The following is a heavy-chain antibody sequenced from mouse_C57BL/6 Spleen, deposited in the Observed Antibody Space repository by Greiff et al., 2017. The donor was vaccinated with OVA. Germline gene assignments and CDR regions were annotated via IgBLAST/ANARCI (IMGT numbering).Heavy chain of an antibody. CDR3: ARSDYYGSSYYFDY. CDR2: IDPSDSYT. CDR1: GYTFTSYW. D-gene: IGHD1-1*01. V-gene: IGHV1-50*01. Sequence: QVQLQQPGAELVKPGASVKLSCKASGYTFTSYWMQWVKQRPGQGLEWIGEIDPSDSYTNYNQKFKGKATLTVDTSSSTAYMQLRSLTSEDSAVYYCARSDYYGSSYYFDYGGQGTTLTVSS. J-gene: IGHJ2*01.